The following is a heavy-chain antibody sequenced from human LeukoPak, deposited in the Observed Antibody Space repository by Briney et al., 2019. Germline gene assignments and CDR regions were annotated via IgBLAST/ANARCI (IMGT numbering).Heavy chain of an antibody. V-gene: IGHV4-59*01. Sequence: SETLSLTCTVSGGSISSYYWSWIRQPPGKGLEWIGYIYYSGSTNYNLSLKSRVTISVDTSKNQFSLKLSSVTAADTAVYYCASRVGGIDYWGQGTLVTVSS. CDR3: ASRVGGIDY. CDR1: GGSISSYY. CDR2: IYYSGST. D-gene: IGHD1-26*01. J-gene: IGHJ4*02.